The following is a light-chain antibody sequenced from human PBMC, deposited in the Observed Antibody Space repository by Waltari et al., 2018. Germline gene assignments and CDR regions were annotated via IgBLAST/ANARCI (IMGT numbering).Light chain of an antibody. Sequence: DIVMTQFPLSLPVTPGEPASISCRSSQSLVHSNGYNYLDWYLQKPGQSPQLLIYLGSNRASGVPDRFSGSGSGTDFTLKISRVEVEDVGVYYCMQALQSPRTFGQGTKVEIK. J-gene: IGKJ1*01. V-gene: IGKV2-28*01. CDR1: QSLVHSNGYNY. CDR2: LGS. CDR3: MQALQSPRT.